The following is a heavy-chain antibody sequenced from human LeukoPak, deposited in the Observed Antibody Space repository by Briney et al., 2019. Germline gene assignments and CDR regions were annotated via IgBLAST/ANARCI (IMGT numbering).Heavy chain of an antibody. V-gene: IGHV3-23*01. CDR2: ISGSVGST. D-gene: IGHD2-15*01. CDR1: GFTFSSYA. J-gene: IGHJ4*02. CDR3: AKDPDAAVGAADYFDY. Sequence: GGSLRLSCAASGFTFSSYAMRWVRQAPGKGLEWVSGISGSVGSTYYADSVKGRFTISRDNSKNTLYLQMSSLRAEDTAVYYCAKDPDAAVGAADYFDYWGQGTLVTVSS.